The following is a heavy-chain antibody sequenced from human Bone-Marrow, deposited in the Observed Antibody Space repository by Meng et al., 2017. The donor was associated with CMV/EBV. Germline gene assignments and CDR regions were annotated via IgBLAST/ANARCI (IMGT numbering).Heavy chain of an antibody. CDR1: GGSISSSSYY. CDR2: IYYSGST. D-gene: IGHD4-23*01. V-gene: IGHV4-39*07. CDR3: ARVAMTTVVTPIFDY. J-gene: IGHJ4*01. Sequence: SETLSLTCTVSGGSISSSSYYWGWIRQPPGKGLEWIGSIYYSGSTYYNPSLKSRVTISVDTSKNQFSLKLSSVTAADTAVYYCARVAMTTVVTPIFDYWGHGTLVTVSS.